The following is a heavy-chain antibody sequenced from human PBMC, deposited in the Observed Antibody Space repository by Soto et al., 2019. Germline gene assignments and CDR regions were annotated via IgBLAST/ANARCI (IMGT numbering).Heavy chain of an antibody. CDR1: GYTFTGYY. CDR2: INPNSGGT. V-gene: IGHV1-2*04. D-gene: IGHD6-19*01. CDR3: ARGPAAASEYSSGPREANFDY. J-gene: IGHJ4*02. Sequence: GASVKVSCKASGYTFTGYYMHWVRQAPGQGLEWMGWINPNSGGTNYAQKFQGWVTMTRDTSISTAYMELSRLRSDDTAVYYCARGPAAASEYSSGPREANFDYWGQGTLVTVSS.